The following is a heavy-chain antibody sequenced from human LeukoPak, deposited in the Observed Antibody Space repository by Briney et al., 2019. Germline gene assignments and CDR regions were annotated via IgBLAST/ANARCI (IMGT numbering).Heavy chain of an antibody. D-gene: IGHD3-16*02. CDR2: INAGNGNT. CDR3: ARGETLYYDYVWGSYRNADFDY. J-gene: IGHJ4*02. Sequence: SVTVSCKASGYTFTSYAMHWVRQAPGQRLEWMGWINAGNGNTKYSQKFQGRVTITRDTSASTAYMELSSLRSEDTAVYYCARGETLYYDYVWGSYRNADFDYWGQGTLVTVSS. CDR1: GYTFTSYA. V-gene: IGHV1-3*01.